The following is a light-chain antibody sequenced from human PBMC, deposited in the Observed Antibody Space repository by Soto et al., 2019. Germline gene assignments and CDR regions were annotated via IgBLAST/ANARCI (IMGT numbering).Light chain of an antibody. Sequence: QSALTQPPSASGSPGQAVTISCTGTSTDIGGYNYVSWYQQHPGKAPKLMIYEVTKRPSGVPGRFSGSKSGNTASLTVSGLQAEDEADYYCSSYADSNTRVVFGGGTKLTVL. CDR3: SSYADSNTRVV. V-gene: IGLV2-8*01. CDR1: STDIGGYNY. CDR2: EVT. J-gene: IGLJ3*02.